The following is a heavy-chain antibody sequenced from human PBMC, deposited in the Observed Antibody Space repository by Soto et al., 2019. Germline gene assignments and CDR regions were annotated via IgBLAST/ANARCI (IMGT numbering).Heavy chain of an antibody. D-gene: IGHD2-2*01. Sequence: SETLSLTCTVSGGSISSYYWSWIRQPPGKGLEWIGYISYSGSTNYNPSLKSRVTISVDTSKNQLSLTLSSVTAADTAVYYCARACSSNSCYDVFDYWGQGTLVTVSS. CDR3: ARACSSNSCYDVFDY. CDR1: GGSISSYY. J-gene: IGHJ4*02. CDR2: ISYSGST. V-gene: IGHV4-59*01.